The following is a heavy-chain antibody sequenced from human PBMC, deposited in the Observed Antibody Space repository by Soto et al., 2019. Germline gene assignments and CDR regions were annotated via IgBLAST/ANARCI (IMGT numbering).Heavy chain of an antibody. CDR2: IYYSGST. J-gene: IGHJ5*02. Sequence: PSETLSLTCTVSGDSISSDYWSWIRQPPGKGLEWIGCIYYSGSTHYNPSLKSRVTTSVDTSKNQFSLKLSYVTAADTAVYYCARHGLRGASYSWFDPWGLGTLVTVSS. CDR1: GDSISSDY. V-gene: IGHV4-59*08. CDR3: ARHGLRGASYSWFDP. D-gene: IGHD1-26*01.